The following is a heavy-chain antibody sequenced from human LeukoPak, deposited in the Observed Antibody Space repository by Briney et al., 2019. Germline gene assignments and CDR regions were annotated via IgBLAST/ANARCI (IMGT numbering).Heavy chain of an antibody. CDR2: FDPEDGET. Sequence: ASVKVSCKVSGYTLTELSMHWVRQAPGKGLEWVGGFDPEDGETIYAQKFQGRVTMTEDTSTDTAYMELSSLRSEDTAVYYCATDITGTTNYYHYGMDVWGQGTTVTVSS. CDR3: ATDITGTTNYYHYGMDV. D-gene: IGHD1-14*01. J-gene: IGHJ6*02. CDR1: GYTLTELS. V-gene: IGHV1-24*01.